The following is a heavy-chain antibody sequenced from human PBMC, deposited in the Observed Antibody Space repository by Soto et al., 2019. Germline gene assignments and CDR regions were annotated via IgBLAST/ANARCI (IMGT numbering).Heavy chain of an antibody. V-gene: IGHV4-34*01. CDR3: ARVGFVVVTARGRAFDI. CDR1: GGSFSGYY. CDR2: INHSGST. Sequence: QVQLQQWGAGLLKPSETLSLTCAVYGGSFSGYYWSWIRQPPGKGLEWIGEINHSGSTNYNPSLKSRVTISVDTSKNQFSLKLSSVTAADTAVYYCARVGFVVVTARGRAFDIWGQGTMVTVSS. D-gene: IGHD2-21*02. J-gene: IGHJ3*02.